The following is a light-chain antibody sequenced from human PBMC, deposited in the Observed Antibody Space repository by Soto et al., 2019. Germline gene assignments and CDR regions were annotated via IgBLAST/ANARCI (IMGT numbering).Light chain of an antibody. CDR3: QERSKWPPRFT. CDR1: QSVSSY. CDR2: DAS. V-gene: IGKV3-11*01. J-gene: IGKJ3*01. Sequence: EIVLTQSPATLSLSPGDRATLSCWASQSVSSYLAWYQQKPGQAPRLLIYDASNRATGIPARFSGSGSGTDFTLTISSLEPDDFAVYYCQERSKWPPRFTFGPGTKVDIK.